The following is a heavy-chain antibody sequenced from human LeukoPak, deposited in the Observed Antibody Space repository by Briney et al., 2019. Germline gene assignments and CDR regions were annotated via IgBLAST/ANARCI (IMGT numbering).Heavy chain of an antibody. Sequence: SETLSLTCTVSGGSISSYYWSWIRQPPGKGLEWIGYIYYSGTTNYNPSLKSRATISVDTSKNQFSLKLSSVTAADTAVYYCARTFYEYYYDSSGYYLLYFDYWGQGTLVTVSS. V-gene: IGHV4-59*01. CDR1: GGSISSYY. J-gene: IGHJ4*02. CDR2: IYYSGTT. CDR3: ARTFYEYYYDSSGYYLLYFDY. D-gene: IGHD3-22*01.